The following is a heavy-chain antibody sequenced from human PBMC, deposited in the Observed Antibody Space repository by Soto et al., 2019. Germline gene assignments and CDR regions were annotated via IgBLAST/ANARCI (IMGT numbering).Heavy chain of an antibody. D-gene: IGHD5-18*01. CDR1: GYTYTSYA. V-gene: IGHV1-3*01. Sequence: GASVKVSCKASGYTYTSYAMHWVRQAPGQRLEWMGWINAGNGNTKYSQKFQGRVTITRDTSASTAYMELSSLRSEDTAVYYCARDRWIHPRYYYYGMDVWVQGTTVTVS. CDR3: ARDRWIHPRYYYYGMDV. CDR2: INAGNGNT. J-gene: IGHJ6*02.